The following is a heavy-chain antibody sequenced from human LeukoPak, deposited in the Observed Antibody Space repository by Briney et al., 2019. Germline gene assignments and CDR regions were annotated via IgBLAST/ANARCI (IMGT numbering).Heavy chain of an antibody. CDR2: ITPDKGKT. D-gene: IGHD1-26*01. CDR1: GYTFSRYG. V-gene: IGHV1-18*01. J-gene: IGHJ4*02. Sequence: GASVKVSCKSSGYTFSRYGISWLRQAPGQGLEWMGWITPDKGKTEYAQKFQDRFTMTTDTSTSTVYMELRNLRSDDSAVYYCARGVGATTSYFDYWGQGTLVTVSS. CDR3: ARGVGATTSYFDY.